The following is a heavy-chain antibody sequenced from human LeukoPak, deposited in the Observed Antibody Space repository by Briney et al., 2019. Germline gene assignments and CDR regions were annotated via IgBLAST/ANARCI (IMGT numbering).Heavy chain of an antibody. CDR1: GGSISSNY. J-gene: IGHJ4*02. CDR3: ARPDDYVWGSYLL. D-gene: IGHD3-16*01. V-gene: IGHV4-59*08. CDR2: IYYSGST. Sequence: SETLSLTCTVSGGSISSNYWSWIRQPPGKGLEWIGYIYYSGSTNYNPSLKSRVTMSVDTSKNQFSLKLSSVTAADTAVYYCARPDDYVWGSYLLWGQGTLVTVSS.